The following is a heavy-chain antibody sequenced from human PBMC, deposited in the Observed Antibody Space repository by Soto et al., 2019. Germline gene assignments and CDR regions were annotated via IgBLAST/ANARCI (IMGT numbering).Heavy chain of an antibody. J-gene: IGHJ6*02. Sequence: VASVKVSCKASGYTFTSYYMHWVRQAPGQGLEWMGIINPSGGSTSYAQKFQGRVTMTRDTSTSTVYMELSSLRSEDTAVCYCARDGGRLLWFGELSNGPPYYYYYGMGVWGQGTTVTVSS. D-gene: IGHD3-10*01. CDR1: GYTFTSYY. V-gene: IGHV1-46*01. CDR3: ARDGGRLLWFGELSNGPPYYYYYGMGV. CDR2: INPSGGST.